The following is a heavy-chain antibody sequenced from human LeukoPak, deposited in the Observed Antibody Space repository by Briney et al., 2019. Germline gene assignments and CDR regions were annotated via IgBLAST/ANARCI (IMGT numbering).Heavy chain of an antibody. V-gene: IGHV3-21*04. D-gene: IGHD2/OR15-2a*01. CDR1: GFTFSSYS. CDR3: AKDPGAFPYFFDS. Sequence: GGSLRLSCAASGFTFSSYSMNWVRQAPGKGLEWVSSISSSSSYIYYAASVRGRFTISRDNSNNTLYLQMNSLRAEDTAVYYCAKDPGAFPYFFDSWGQGTLVTVSS. J-gene: IGHJ4*02. CDR2: ISSSSSYI.